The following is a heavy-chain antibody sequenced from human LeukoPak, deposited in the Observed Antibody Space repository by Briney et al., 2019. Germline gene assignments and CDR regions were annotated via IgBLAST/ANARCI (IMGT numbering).Heavy chain of an antibody. Sequence: KSGGSLRLSCAASGFTFSSYSMNGLRQAPGKGVEWVSSSSSSSSYIYYADSVKGRFTITRDNPKHSLYLQMNGLRAEDTAVYCCARDRVGFDPWGQGPLVTVSS. CDR3: ARDRVGFDP. CDR1: GFTFSSYS. V-gene: IGHV3-21*01. D-gene: IGHD2-15*01. CDR2: SSSSSSYI. J-gene: IGHJ5*02.